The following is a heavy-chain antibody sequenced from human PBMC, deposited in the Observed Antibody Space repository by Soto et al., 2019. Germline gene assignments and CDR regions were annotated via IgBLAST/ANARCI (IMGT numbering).Heavy chain of an antibody. J-gene: IGHJ3*02. Sequence: PGGSLRLSCAASGFTFNNAWMNWVRQAPGKGLEWVGHIKSKTDGGTTDYAAPVKGRFSISRDDSKNTLYLQMNSLKTEDTAVYYCTVNSGSYQRASDAFDIWGQGTMVTVSS. CDR3: TVNSGSYQRASDAFDI. V-gene: IGHV3-15*01. CDR1: GFTFNNAW. D-gene: IGHD1-26*01. CDR2: IKSKTDGGTT.